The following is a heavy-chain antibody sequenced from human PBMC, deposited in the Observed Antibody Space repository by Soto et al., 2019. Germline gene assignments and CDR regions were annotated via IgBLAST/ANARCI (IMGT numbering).Heavy chain of an antibody. CDR3: ARGGFVAGLYNAMDA. CDR2: IIPMFGSP. Sequence: QVQLVQSGAEVKKAGSSVKVSCKASGDTLSTNAISWVRQAPGQGLEWMGAIIPMFGSPKYAQKFLRRVTITADNPTSTIYMEMISLTSADTAVYYCARGGFVAGLYNAMDAWGQGTTVAVSS. J-gene: IGHJ6*02. CDR1: GDTLSTNA. V-gene: IGHV1-69*06. D-gene: IGHD6-19*01.